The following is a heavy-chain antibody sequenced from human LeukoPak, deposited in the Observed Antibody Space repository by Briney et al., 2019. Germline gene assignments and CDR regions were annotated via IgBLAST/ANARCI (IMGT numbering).Heavy chain of an antibody. J-gene: IGHJ4*02. D-gene: IGHD1-26*01. CDR2: IYHSGST. CDR1: GGSISSGDYY. CDR3: ARRHSGSYYHFDY. V-gene: IGHV4-30-2*01. Sequence: PSETLSLTCTVSGGSISSGDYYWSWIRQPPGKGLEWIGYIYHSGSTYYNPSLKSRVTISVDRSKNQFSLKLSSVTAADTAVYYCARRHSGSYYHFDYWGQGTLVTVSS.